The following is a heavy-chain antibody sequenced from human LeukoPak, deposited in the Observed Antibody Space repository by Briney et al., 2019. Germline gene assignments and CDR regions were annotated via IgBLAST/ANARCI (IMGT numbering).Heavy chain of an antibody. J-gene: IGHJ4*02. V-gene: IGHV3-48*03. CDR1: GFTFSSYE. D-gene: IGHD3-10*01. Sequence: GGSLRLSCAASGFTFSSYEMNWVRQAPGKGLEWVSYISSSGSTIYYADSVKGRFTISRDNAKNSLYLQMNSLRAEDTAVYYCARDYYYGSGSYYPPLDYWGQGTLVTVSS. CDR2: ISSSGSTI. CDR3: ARDYYYGSGSYYPPLDY.